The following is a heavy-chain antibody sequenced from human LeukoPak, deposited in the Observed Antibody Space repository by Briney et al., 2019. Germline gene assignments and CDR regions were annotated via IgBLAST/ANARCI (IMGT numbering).Heavy chain of an antibody. CDR3: ARGKYSSPPSEAFDI. V-gene: IGHV3-74*01. Sequence: TGGSLRLSCAASGFTFSSYWMHWVRQAPGKGLVWVSRINSDGSSTSYADSVKGRFTISRDNAKNTLYLQMNSLRAEDTAVYYCARGKYSSPPSEAFDIWGQGTMVTVSS. J-gene: IGHJ3*02. CDR2: INSDGSST. CDR1: GFTFSSYW. D-gene: IGHD6-6*01.